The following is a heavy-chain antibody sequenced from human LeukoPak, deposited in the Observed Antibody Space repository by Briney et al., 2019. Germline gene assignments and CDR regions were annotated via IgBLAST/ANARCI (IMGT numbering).Heavy chain of an antibody. V-gene: IGHV3-30-3*01. Sequence: GGSLRLSCAASGLTSSSYAMHWVRQAPGKGLGGVAVISYDGSNKYYADSVKGRFTISRDNSKNTLYLQMNSLRAEDTAVYYCARDPGSGPPFDYWGQGTLVTVSS. D-gene: IGHD3-10*01. CDR1: GLTSSSYA. J-gene: IGHJ4*02. CDR3: ARDPGSGPPFDY. CDR2: ISYDGSNK.